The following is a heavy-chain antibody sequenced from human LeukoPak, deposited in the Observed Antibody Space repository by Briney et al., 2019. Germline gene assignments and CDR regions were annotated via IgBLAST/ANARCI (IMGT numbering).Heavy chain of an antibody. V-gene: IGHV1-2*02. CDR1: GYTFTGYY. J-gene: IGHJ4*02. Sequence: GASVKVSCKASGYTFTGYYMHWVRQAPGQGLEWMGWINPNSGGTNYAQKFQGRVTITRDTSISTAYMELSRLRSDDTAVYYCARGHNGWSPPFDYWGQGTLVTVSS. D-gene: IGHD6-19*01. CDR3: ARGHNGWSPPFDY. CDR2: INPNSGGT.